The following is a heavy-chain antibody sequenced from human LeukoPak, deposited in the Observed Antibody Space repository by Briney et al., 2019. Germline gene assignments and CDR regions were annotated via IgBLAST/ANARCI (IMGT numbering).Heavy chain of an antibody. Sequence: PGGSLRLTCAASGFTFSSYAMSWVRQAPGKGLEWVSAISGSGGSTYYADSVKGRFTISRDNSKNTLYLQMNSLRAEDTAVYYCAKGGVITPHGMDVWGQGTTVTVSS. CDR3: AKGGVITPHGMDV. J-gene: IGHJ6*02. CDR2: ISGSGGST. D-gene: IGHD3-10*01. CDR1: GFTFSSYA. V-gene: IGHV3-23*01.